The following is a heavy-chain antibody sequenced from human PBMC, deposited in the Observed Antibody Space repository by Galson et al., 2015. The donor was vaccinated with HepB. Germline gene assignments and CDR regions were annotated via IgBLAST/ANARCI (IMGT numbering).Heavy chain of an antibody. J-gene: IGHJ3*02. Sequence: SLRLSCAASGFTFSSYAMSWVRQAPGKGLEWVSAISGSGGSTYYADSVKGRFTISRDNSKNSLYLQMNSLRAEDTALYYCAKGYCSGGSCYSGAFDIWGQGTMVTVSS. D-gene: IGHD2-15*01. V-gene: IGHV3-23*01. CDR3: AKGYCSGGSCYSGAFDI. CDR2: ISGSGGST. CDR1: GFTFSSYA.